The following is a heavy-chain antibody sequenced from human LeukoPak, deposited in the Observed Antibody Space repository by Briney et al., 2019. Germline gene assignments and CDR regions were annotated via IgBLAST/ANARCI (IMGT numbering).Heavy chain of an antibody. J-gene: IGHJ4*02. V-gene: IGHV1-2*02. D-gene: IGHD3-3*01. Sequence: ASVKVSCKASGYTFTAYYMHWVRQAPGQGLEWMGWINPNSGGTNYAQKFQGRVTMTRDTSIGTAYMELSRLRSDDTAVYYCARALLTIFGVVPNFDYWGQGTLVTVSS. CDR2: INPNSGGT. CDR1: GYTFTAYY. CDR3: ARALLTIFGVVPNFDY.